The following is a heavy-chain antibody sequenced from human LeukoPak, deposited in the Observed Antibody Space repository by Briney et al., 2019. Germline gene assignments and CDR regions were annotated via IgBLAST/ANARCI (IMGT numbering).Heavy chain of an antibody. V-gene: IGHV4-4*02. CDR1: GGSISSSNW. Sequence: SETLSLTCAVSGGSISSSNWWSWVRQPPGEGLEWIGEIYHSGSTNYNPSLKSRVTISVDKSKNQFSLKLSSVTAADTAVYYCAKYYYDSSGYQPIDYWGQGTLVTVSS. D-gene: IGHD3-22*01. J-gene: IGHJ4*02. CDR2: IYHSGST. CDR3: AKYYYDSSGYQPIDY.